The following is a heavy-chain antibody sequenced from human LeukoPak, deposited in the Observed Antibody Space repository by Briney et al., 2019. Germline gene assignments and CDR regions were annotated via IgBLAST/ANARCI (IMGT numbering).Heavy chain of an antibody. CDR2: ISWNSATI. Sequence: GGSLRLPCAASGFTFDHYAMHWVRQAPGKGLEWVSSISWNSATIGYADSVRGRFTISRDNAKNSLYLQMNSLRAEDMAFYYCAKDVWPYTYYYDTHPLGGGFDSWGQGTLVTVSS. CDR3: AKDVWPYTYYYDTHPLGGGFDS. CDR1: GFTFDHYA. J-gene: IGHJ4*02. V-gene: IGHV3-9*03. D-gene: IGHD3-22*01.